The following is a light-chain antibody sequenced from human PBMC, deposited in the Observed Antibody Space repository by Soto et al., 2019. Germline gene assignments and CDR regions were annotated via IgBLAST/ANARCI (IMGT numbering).Light chain of an antibody. V-gene: IGLV1-40*01. J-gene: IGLJ1*01. CDR1: SSNIGAGYD. CDR3: QSYDTSLSGSGV. Sequence: QSGLTQPPSVSGAPGQSVTISCTGSSSNIGAGYDVHWYQQRPGGAPRLLIFANSDRPSGVPDRFSASKSYTSASLTIAGLQAEDGADYYCQSYDTSLSGSGVFGTGTKLTVL. CDR2: ANS.